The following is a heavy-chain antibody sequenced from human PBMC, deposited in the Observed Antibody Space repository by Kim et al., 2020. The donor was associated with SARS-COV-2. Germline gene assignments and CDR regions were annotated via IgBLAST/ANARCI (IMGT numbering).Heavy chain of an antibody. J-gene: IGHJ4*02. D-gene: IGHD2-2*01. Sequence: GGSLRLSCAVSGFTFSNYGMHWVRQAPGEGLEWMAVISYDGSNKYYADSVKGRFTISRDNSKNTLYLQMDSLRAEDTAVYFCTKAPLRCSSTSCYRYFDYWGQGTLVTVSS. CDR2: ISYDGSNK. V-gene: IGHV3-30*18. CDR3: TKAPLRCSSTSCYRYFDY. CDR1: GFTFSNYG.